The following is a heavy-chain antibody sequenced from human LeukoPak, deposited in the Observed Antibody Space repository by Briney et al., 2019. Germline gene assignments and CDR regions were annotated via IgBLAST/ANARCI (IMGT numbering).Heavy chain of an antibody. CDR1: GGSSSSGSYY. D-gene: IGHD1-26*01. V-gene: IGHV4-61*02. J-gene: IGHJ4*02. CDR2: TYTSGST. CDR3: AREVGSFDY. Sequence: KSSETLSLTCTVSGGSSSSGSYYWSWIRQPAGMGLEWIGRTYTSGSTNYNPSLKSRVTISVDTSKNQFSLKLSSVTATDTAVYYCAREVGSFDYWGQGTLVTVSS.